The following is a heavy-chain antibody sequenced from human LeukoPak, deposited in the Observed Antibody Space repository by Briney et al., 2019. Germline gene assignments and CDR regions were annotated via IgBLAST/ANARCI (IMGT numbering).Heavy chain of an antibody. V-gene: IGHV1-2*02. CDR2: IDPNSGGT. J-gene: IGHJ4*02. Sequence: ASVKVSCKTSGYTSTNYYVHWVRQAPGQGLEWMGWIDPNSGGTNFAQRFQGRVTMTSDTSITTVYMELNRLRSDDTAVYYCVRATSTYWGQGTLVTVSS. CDR1: GYTSTNYY. CDR3: VRATSTY.